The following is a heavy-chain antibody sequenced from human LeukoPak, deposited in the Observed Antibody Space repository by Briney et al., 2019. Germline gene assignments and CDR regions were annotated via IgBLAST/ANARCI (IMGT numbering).Heavy chain of an antibody. CDR1: GFTFSSYG. Sequence: GESLKISCAASGFTFSSYGMHWVRQAPGKGLEWVAFIRYDGSNKYYADSVKGRFTISRDNSKNTLYLQMNSLRAEDTAVYYCAKWASRTVAGGFDYWGQGTLVTVSS. V-gene: IGHV3-30*02. J-gene: IGHJ4*02. D-gene: IGHD6-19*01. CDR2: IRYDGSNK. CDR3: AKWASRTVAGGFDY.